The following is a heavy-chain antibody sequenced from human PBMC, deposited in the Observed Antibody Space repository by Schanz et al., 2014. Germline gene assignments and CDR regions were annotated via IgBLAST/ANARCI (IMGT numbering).Heavy chain of an antibody. CDR1: GYTFTSYG. J-gene: IGHJ4*02. D-gene: IGHD3-9*01. CDR3: ARDAADFYDILTEEDY. CDR2: ISAYNGNT. V-gene: IGHV1-18*01. Sequence: QVHLVQSGAEVKKPGASVKVSCKASGYTFTSYGISWARQAPGQGLEWMGWISAYNGNTKYPQKLQGRVTMTTDTSTSTAYMELRSLRSDDTAVYYCARDAADFYDILTEEDYWGQGTLVTVSS.